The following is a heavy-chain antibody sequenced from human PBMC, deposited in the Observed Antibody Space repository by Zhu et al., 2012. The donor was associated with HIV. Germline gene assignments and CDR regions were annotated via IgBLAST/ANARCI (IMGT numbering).Heavy chain of an antibody. CDR2: IYHSGNT. D-gene: IGHD2-21*02. J-gene: IGHJ5*02. V-gene: IGHV4-38-2*01. Sequence: QVQLQESGPGLVKPSETLSLTCAVSGYSISSGYYWGWIRQPPGKGLEWIASIYHSGNTFYNPSLKSRVTMSVDASENQFSLKLSSVTAADTAVYYCARGQDVSYCGSDCYSNWFDPWGQGTWSPSPQ. CDR3: ARGQDVSYCGSDCYSNWFDP. CDR1: GYSISSGYY.